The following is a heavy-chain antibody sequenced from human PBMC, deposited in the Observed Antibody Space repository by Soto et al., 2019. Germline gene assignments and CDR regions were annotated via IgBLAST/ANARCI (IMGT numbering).Heavy chain of an antibody. Sequence: QVQLVQAGAEVKKPGASVKVSCKASRYTFTSYGLSRVRQDPGQGREWMGWISAYNGNTNYSQKLQGRVTMTTDTSTSTAYMELRSLRSDDTAVYYCARDRGYSSSWSFDYWGQGTLVTVSS. CDR1: RYTFTSYG. J-gene: IGHJ4*02. CDR2: ISAYNGNT. V-gene: IGHV1-18*01. D-gene: IGHD6-13*01. CDR3: ARDRGYSSSWSFDY.